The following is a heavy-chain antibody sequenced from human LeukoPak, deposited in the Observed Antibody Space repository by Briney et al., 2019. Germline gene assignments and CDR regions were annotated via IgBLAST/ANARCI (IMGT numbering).Heavy chain of an antibody. Sequence: SVKVSCKASGYTFSSYAISWVRQAPGQGLEWMGGIIPIFGTANYAQKFQGRVTITADESTSTAYMELSSLRSEDTAVYYCAINPLPNDYYDSSGPYYYYGMDVWGQGTTVTVSS. CDR2: IIPIFGTA. J-gene: IGHJ6*02. CDR3: AINPLPNDYYDSSGPYYYYGMDV. D-gene: IGHD3-22*01. V-gene: IGHV1-69*13. CDR1: GYTFSSYA.